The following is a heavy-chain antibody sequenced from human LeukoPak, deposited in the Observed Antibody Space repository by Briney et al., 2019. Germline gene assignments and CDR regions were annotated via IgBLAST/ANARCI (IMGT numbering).Heavy chain of an antibody. V-gene: IGHV3-30*02. CDR2: IRYDGSNT. J-gene: IGHJ6*03. CDR1: GFTFSSYG. D-gene: IGHD1-14*01. Sequence: GGSLRLSCAASGFTFSSYGMHWVRQAPGKGLEWVAFIRYDGSNTYYADSVKGRFTSSRDSSKKTVYLQMNSLRAEDTAVYYCAKNGEPHYYMDVLGKGTTVTVSS. CDR3: AKNGEPHYYMDV.